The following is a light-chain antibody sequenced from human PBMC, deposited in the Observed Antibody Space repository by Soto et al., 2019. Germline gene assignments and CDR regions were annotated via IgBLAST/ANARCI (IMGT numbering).Light chain of an antibody. J-gene: IGKJ1*01. CDR2: SAS. V-gene: IGKV3D-15*01. CDR1: QSVSSD. CDR3: QQYNTYSQT. Sequence: EIVLTQSPGTLSLSPGERATLSCRASQSVSSDVAWYQQKPGQAPRPLMYSASSRATGIPDRFSGSGSGTEFTLTISSLQPDDFATYYCQQYNTYSQTFCQGTKVDIK.